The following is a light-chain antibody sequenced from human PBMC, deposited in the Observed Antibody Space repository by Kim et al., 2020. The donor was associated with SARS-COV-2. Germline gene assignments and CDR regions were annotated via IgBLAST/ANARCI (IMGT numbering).Light chain of an antibody. V-gene: IGKV1-39*01. CDR3: QQSFSSPPYT. Sequence: ASLGHRVNITCRASQSITNYLNWYQQRPGKAPKLLIYGASNLQSGVPSRFSGGGSGTEFTLTISSLQAEDFATYYCQQSFSSPPYTFGQGTKLEI. CDR1: QSITNY. J-gene: IGKJ2*01. CDR2: GAS.